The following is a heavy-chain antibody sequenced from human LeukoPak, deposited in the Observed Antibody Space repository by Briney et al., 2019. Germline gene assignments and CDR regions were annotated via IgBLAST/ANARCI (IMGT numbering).Heavy chain of an antibody. J-gene: IGHJ4*02. Sequence: AGGSLRLSCAASGFTFSSHAMSWVRQAPGKGLEWVSSISSSGGSTKYADSVKGRFTISRDNSKNTLYLQMNSLRAEDTAVYYCARTPGSYHYFDYWGQGTLVTVSS. CDR1: GFTFSSHA. CDR3: ARTPGSYHYFDY. CDR2: ISSSGGST. D-gene: IGHD1-26*01. V-gene: IGHV3-23*01.